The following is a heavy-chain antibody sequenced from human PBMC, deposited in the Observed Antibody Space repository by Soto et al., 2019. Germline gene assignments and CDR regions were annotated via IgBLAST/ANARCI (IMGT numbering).Heavy chain of an antibody. CDR1: GFTFSSYS. Sequence: GGSLRLSCAASGFTFSSYSMNWVRQAPGKGLEWVSYISSSSTIYYADSVKGRFTISRDNAKNSLYLQMNSLGDEDTAVYYCARDRLYYDILTGYHGMDVWGQGTTVTVSS. V-gene: IGHV3-48*02. CDR3: ARDRLYYDILTGYHGMDV. D-gene: IGHD3-9*01. CDR2: ISSSSTI. J-gene: IGHJ6*02.